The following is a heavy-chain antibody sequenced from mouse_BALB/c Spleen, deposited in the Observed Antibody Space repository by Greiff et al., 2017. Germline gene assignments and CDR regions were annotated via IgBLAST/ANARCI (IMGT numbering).Heavy chain of an antibody. Sequence: EVKLVESGGGLVKPGGSLKLSCAASGFTFSDYYMYWVRQTPEKRLEWVATISDGGSYTYYPDSVKGRFTISRDNAKNNLYLQMSSLKSEDTAMYYCARGDYDRVDYYAMDYWGQGTSVTVSS. D-gene: IGHD2-4*01. J-gene: IGHJ4*01. CDR1: GFTFSDYY. CDR3: ARGDYDRVDYYAMDY. V-gene: IGHV5-4*02. CDR2: ISDGGSYT.